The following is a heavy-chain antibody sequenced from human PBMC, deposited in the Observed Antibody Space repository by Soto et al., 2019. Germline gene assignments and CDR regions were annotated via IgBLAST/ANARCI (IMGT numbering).Heavy chain of an antibody. CDR1: GFTFSSYG. D-gene: IGHD6-25*01. V-gene: IGHV3-30*18. CDR3: AKDLLRPGRAYGMDV. Sequence: QVQLVESGGGVVQPGRSLRLSCAASGFTFSSYGMHWVRQAPGKGLEWVAVISYDGSNKYYADSLKGRFTISRDNSKNTLYLQMNSLRAEDTAVYYCAKDLLRPGRAYGMDVWGQGTTVTVS. J-gene: IGHJ6*02. CDR2: ISYDGSNK.